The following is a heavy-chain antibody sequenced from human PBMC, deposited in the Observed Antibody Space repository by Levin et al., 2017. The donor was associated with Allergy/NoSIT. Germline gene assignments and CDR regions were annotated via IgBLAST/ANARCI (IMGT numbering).Heavy chain of an antibody. CDR3: ARDDYDSSGYYYPTDY. CDR2: IWYDGSNK. CDR1: GFTFSSYG. J-gene: IGHJ4*02. Sequence: LSLTCAASGFTFSSYGMHWVRQAPGKGLEWVAVIWYDGSNKYYADSVKGRFTISRDNSKNTLYLQMNSLRAEDTAVYYCARDDYDSSGYYYPTDYWGQGTLVTVSS. D-gene: IGHD3-22*01. V-gene: IGHV3-33*01.